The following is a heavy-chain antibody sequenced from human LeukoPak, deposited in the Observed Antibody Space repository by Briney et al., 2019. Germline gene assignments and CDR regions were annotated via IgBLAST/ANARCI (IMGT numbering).Heavy chain of an antibody. V-gene: IGHV4-59*01. CDR1: GGSISNYY. J-gene: IGHJ3*02. CDR2: VYYSGST. CDR3: ALDSSGWSDDSFDI. Sequence: TSETLSLTCTVSGGSISNYYWSWIRQPPGKGLEWIGYVYYSGSTNYNPSLKSRVTMSIDTSKNHFSLNLNSVTAADTAIYYCALDSSGWSDDSFDIWGQGTMVTVSS. D-gene: IGHD6-13*01.